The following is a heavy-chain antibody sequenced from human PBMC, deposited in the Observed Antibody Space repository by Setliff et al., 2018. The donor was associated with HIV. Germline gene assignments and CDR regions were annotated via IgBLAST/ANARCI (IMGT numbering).Heavy chain of an antibody. CDR2: IGIAGDT. CDR1: GFTFVNHD. V-gene: IGHV3-13*01. J-gene: IGHJ3*02. CDR3: ARTAYYRDSSGYYSVAFDM. Sequence: PGESLKISCAASGFTFVNHDIEWVRQAPGKGLEWVSHIGIAGDTYYLDSVKGRFTISREDARNSGYLQMNSLRDDDTAVYFCARTAYYRDSSGYYSVAFDMWGPGTMVTVSS. D-gene: IGHD3-22*01.